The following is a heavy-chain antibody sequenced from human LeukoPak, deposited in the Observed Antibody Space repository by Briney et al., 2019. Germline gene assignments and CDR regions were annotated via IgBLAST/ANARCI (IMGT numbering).Heavy chain of an antibody. V-gene: IGHV5-51*01. CDR3: ARHRGGSGWVYDY. D-gene: IGHD6-19*01. CDR1: GYSFTGYW. CDR2: IYPGDSDT. Sequence: GESLKISCQASGYSFTGYWIGWVRQMPGKGLECVGTIYPGDSDTRYSPSFQGQVTISADKSISTAYLQWGSLKASDTAMYYCARHRGGSGWVYDYWGQGTLVTVSS. J-gene: IGHJ4*02.